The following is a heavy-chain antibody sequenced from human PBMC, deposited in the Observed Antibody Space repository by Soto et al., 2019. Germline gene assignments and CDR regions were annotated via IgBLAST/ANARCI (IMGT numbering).Heavy chain of an antibody. J-gene: IGHJ1*01. Sequence: QVQLVESGGGVVQPGRSLRLSCAASGFTFSTYVMHWVRQAPGKGLEWVAAISLDGNSEHYTDSVKGRFTISRDNSKNSLYVQMDTLKLEDTAVYYCATEDHSSGHAGTFHHWGQGTLVTVSS. CDR3: ATEDHSSGHAGTFHH. V-gene: IGHV3-30-3*01. CDR2: ISLDGNSE. CDR1: GFTFSTYV. D-gene: IGHD3-22*01.